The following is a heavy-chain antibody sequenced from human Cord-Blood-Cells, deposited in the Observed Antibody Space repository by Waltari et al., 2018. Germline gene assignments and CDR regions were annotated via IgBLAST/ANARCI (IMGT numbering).Heavy chain of an antibody. CDR2: INHSGST. CDR3: ARGQMDYYYYMDV. V-gene: IGHV4-34*01. J-gene: IGHJ6*03. CDR1: GGSFSGYY. Sequence: QVQLQQWGAGLLKPSETLSLTCAVYGGSFSGYYWSWIRQPPGKGLEWIGEINHSGSTNYNPSLKSRVTISVDTSKNQFSLKLSSVTAADTAVYYCARGQMDYYYYMDVWGKGTTVTVSS.